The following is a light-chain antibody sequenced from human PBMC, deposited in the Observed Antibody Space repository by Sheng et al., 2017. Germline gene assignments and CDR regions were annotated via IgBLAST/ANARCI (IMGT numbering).Light chain of an antibody. Sequence: DLQMTQSPSTLSASVGDRVTITCRASQSISTSLNWYQQTAGKTPRLLVYGASNLERGVPSRFSGSGSGTEFTLTISSLQPDDFATYYCQQYSFYPWTFGRGTKVEI. V-gene: IGKV1-5*01. CDR2: GAS. CDR3: QQYSFYPWT. CDR1: QSISTS. J-gene: IGKJ1*01.